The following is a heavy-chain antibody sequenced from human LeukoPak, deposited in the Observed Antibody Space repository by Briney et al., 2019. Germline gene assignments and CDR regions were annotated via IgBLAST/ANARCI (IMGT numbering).Heavy chain of an antibody. Sequence: SETLSLTCTVSGGSISNYYWSWIRQPAGKGLEWLGRIYTSGSTNYNPSLKSRVTISVDTSKNQFSLKLSSVTAADTAVYYCARGRKYTSGYRVTELGSGYSDYWGQGTLVTVSS. CDR2: IYTSGST. D-gene: IGHD5-18*01. J-gene: IGHJ4*02. CDR3: ARGRKYTSGYRVTELGSGYSDY. CDR1: GGSISNYY. V-gene: IGHV4-4*07.